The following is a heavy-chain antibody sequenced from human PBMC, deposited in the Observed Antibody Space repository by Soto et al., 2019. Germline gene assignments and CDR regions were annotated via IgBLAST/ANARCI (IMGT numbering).Heavy chain of an antibody. CDR1: GFTFSSYS. CDR3: ERGLSIPIAGLLGY. J-gene: IGHJ4*02. CDR2: ISSSSRTV. Sequence: EVQLVESGGGLVQPGESLRLSCAASGFTFSSYSMNWVRQAPGKGPEWVAYISSSSRTVYYADSVKGRFTISRDNANSSLRLQMNSLRAEYTAMYFCERGLSIPIAGLLGYWGQGALVTVSS. D-gene: IGHD6-19*01. V-gene: IGHV3-48*01.